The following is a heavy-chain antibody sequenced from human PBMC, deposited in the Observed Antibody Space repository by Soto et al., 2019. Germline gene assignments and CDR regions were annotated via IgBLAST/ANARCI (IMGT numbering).Heavy chain of an antibody. V-gene: IGHV3-7*01. Sequence: GGSLRLSCAASGFTFGSYWMSWVRQAPGKGLEWVATIKQDGSEKSYVDSVKGRFTISRDNTKNSLFLHMNSLRGEDTAVYHCARVGRRVPAAAHYWGPGTLVTVSS. CDR2: IKQDGSEK. CDR3: ARVGRRVPAAAHY. D-gene: IGHD3-10*01. J-gene: IGHJ4*02. CDR1: GFTFGSYW.